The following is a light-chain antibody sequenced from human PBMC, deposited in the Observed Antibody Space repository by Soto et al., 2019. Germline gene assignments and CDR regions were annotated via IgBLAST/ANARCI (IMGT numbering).Light chain of an antibody. Sequence: EIVMTQSPATLSVSPGERATLSCKASQSVGTYLAWYQQQPGQAPRLLIYGASTRATGVPARCSGGGSGTEFTLTISSLQSEDFAIYHCQQYDNLPPWTFGQGTKVEIK. V-gene: IGKV3-15*01. CDR1: QSVGTY. CDR2: GAS. J-gene: IGKJ1*01. CDR3: QQYDNLPPWT.